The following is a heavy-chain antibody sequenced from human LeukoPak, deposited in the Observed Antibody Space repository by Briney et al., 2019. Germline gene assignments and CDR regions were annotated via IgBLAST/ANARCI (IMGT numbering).Heavy chain of an antibody. D-gene: IGHD3-10*01. V-gene: IGHV3-48*04. CDR3: AKVFYYGSGGDSDAFDI. Sequence: GGSLRLSCVASGFSFRSYTMSWIRQAPGKGLEWVAFISTSPITSYYAESVKGRFTISRDNAKNSLFLQMHSLRAEDTAVYYCAKVFYYGSGGDSDAFDIWGQGTMVTVSS. J-gene: IGHJ3*02. CDR2: ISTSPITS. CDR1: GFSFRSYT.